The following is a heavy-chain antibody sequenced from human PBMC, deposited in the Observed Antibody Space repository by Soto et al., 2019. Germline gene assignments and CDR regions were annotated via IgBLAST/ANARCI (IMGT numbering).Heavy chain of an antibody. CDR3: AMDYGDRPEYFKH. CDR1: GYTFTSYG. D-gene: IGHD4-17*01. CDR2: ITPLKGRT. J-gene: IGHJ1*01. V-gene: IGHV1-18*04. Sequence: QVQFVQSGPDLKRPGASMKVPCKASGYTFTSYGISWVRQAPGQGLEWMAWITPLKGRTQYSQKAQGRVTLSTDTSSNPAYMEMTTLRVDDTAVYYCAMDYGDRPEYFKHWGQGTLVTVS.